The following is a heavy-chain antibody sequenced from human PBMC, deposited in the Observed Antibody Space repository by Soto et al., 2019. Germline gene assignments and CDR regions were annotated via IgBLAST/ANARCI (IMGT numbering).Heavy chain of an antibody. D-gene: IGHD1-1*01. CDR1: GGIFSSFS. V-gene: IGHV1-69*01. J-gene: IGHJ5*02. CDR3: ARGPILPGATSWLDP. CDR2: IIPMTGTP. Sequence: QVQLVQSGAEVKTPGSSVEVSCKASGGIFSSFSITWVRQVPGHGLEWMGGIIPMTGTPNYAEKFQGRLTLTADVSTRTANLVLSSLRSEDTDVYYCARGPILPGATSWLDPWGQGTVVIVSS.